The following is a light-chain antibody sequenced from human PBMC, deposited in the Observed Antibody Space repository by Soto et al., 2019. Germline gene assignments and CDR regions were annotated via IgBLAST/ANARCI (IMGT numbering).Light chain of an antibody. CDR2: GAS. V-gene: IGKV3-20*01. CDR3: QQYDQSPRT. CDR1: QTVNSDY. Sequence: EIVLTQSPGTLSLSPGERATLSCRASQTVNSDYLAWYQQRPGQSPRVLLYGASNRASGIPDRFSGSGSGTDFTLNISRLEPEDFAVYYCQQYDQSPRTFGQGTKVEVK. J-gene: IGKJ1*01.